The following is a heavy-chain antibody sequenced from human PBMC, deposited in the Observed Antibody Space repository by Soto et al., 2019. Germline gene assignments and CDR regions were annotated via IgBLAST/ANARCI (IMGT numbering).Heavy chain of an antibody. CDR2: IYYSGST. CDR3: ARRKTHYDILTGYKADWFDP. J-gene: IGHJ5*02. D-gene: IGHD3-9*01. Sequence: SSETLSLTCTVSGGSISSYYWSWIRQPPGKGLEWIGYIYYSGSTNYNPSLKSRVTISVDTSKNQFSLKLSSVTAADTAVYYCARRKTHYDILTGYKADWFDPWGQGTLVTVSS. CDR1: GGSISSYY. V-gene: IGHV4-59*08.